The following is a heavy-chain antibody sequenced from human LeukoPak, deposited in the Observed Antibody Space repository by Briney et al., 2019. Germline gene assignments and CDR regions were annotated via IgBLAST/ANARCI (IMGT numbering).Heavy chain of an antibody. CDR2: IYTSGST. CDR1: GGSISSYY. Sequence: SETLSLTCTGSGGSISSYYWSWLRQPAGKGLEWIGRIYTSGSTNYNPSLKSRVTMSVHTSKNQFSLKLSSVTAADTAVYSCASSRLNHPVDYWGQGTLVTVSS. D-gene: IGHD1-14*01. V-gene: IGHV4-4*07. CDR3: ASSRLNHPVDY. J-gene: IGHJ4*02.